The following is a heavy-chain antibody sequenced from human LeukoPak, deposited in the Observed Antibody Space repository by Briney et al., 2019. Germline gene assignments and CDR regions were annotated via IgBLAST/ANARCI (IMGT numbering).Heavy chain of an antibody. CDR1: GFTFSSYA. CDR3: ARGVGPRLEWLFLDY. V-gene: IGHV3-30*01. J-gene: IGHJ4*02. D-gene: IGHD3-3*01. Sequence: GRSLRLSCAASGFTFSSYAMHWVRQAPGKGLEWVAVISYDGSNKYYADSVKGRFTISRDNSKNTLYLQMNSLRAEDTAVYYCARGVGPRLEWLFLDYWGQGTLVTVSS. CDR2: ISYDGSNK.